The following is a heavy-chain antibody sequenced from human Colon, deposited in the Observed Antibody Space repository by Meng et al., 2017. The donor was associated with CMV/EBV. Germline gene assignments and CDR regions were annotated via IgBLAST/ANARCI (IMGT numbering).Heavy chain of an antibody. Sequence: GESLKISCAASGFTFSTFGMNWVRQAPGKGLEWVSLIYGGGRTTYYADSVKGRFTISRDNAENTLDLQMNSLSAEDTAVYYCAVLSSSQPNQRNPMDVWGQGTTVTVSS. CDR3: AVLSSSQPNQRNPMDV. J-gene: IGHJ6*02. D-gene: IGHD2-2*01. V-gene: IGHV3-23*03. CDR2: IYGGGRTT. CDR1: GFTFSTFG.